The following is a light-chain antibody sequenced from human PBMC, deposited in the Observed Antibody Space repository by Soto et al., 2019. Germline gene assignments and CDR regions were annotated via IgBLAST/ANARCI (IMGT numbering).Light chain of an antibody. CDR3: QSSDSSLSGSV. Sequence: QSVLTQPPSVSGAPGQRVTISCTGSSSNIGAGYDVHWYQQLPGTAPKLLIHGNRNRPSGVPDRFSGSKSGTSASLAITGLQAEDEADYYCQSSDSSLSGSVFGGGTKLIVL. CDR2: GNR. V-gene: IGLV1-40*01. CDR1: SSNIGAGYD. J-gene: IGLJ2*01.